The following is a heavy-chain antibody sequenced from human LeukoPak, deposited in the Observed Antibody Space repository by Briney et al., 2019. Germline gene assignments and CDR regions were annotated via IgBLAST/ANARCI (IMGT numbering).Heavy chain of an antibody. CDR1: RGSISSGSYY. V-gene: IGHV4-61*02. J-gene: IGHJ4*02. D-gene: IGHD1-26*01. CDR3: ARSSYSGSSRAFDY. Sequence: SETLSLTCTVSRGSISSGSYYWSWIRQPAGKGLEWIGRIYTSGSTNYNPSLKSRVTISVDTSKNQFSLKLSSVTAADTAVYYCARSSYSGSSRAFDYWGQGTLVTVSS. CDR2: IYTSGST.